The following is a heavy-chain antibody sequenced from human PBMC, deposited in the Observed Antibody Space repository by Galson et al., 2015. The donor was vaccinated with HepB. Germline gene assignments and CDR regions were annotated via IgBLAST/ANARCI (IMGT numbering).Heavy chain of an antibody. D-gene: IGHD3-3*01. Sequence: SCRASGYTFTSYGISWVRQAPGQGLEWMGWISAYNGNTNYAQKLQGRVTMTTDTSTSTAYMELRSLRSDDTAVYYCAREASIYDFWSGYYEGWFDPWGQGTLVTVSS. J-gene: IGHJ5*02. CDR1: GYTFTSYG. CDR2: ISAYNGNT. CDR3: AREASIYDFWSGYYEGWFDP. V-gene: IGHV1-18*04.